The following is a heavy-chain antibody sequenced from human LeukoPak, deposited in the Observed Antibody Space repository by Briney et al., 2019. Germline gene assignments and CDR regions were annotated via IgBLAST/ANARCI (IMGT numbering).Heavy chain of an antibody. D-gene: IGHD6-13*01. CDR1: GYTFTAYY. CDR2: INPNSAGT. CDR3: ATPVPRRGISAAGSQIFDF. J-gene: IGHJ4*02. V-gene: IGHV1-2*02. Sequence: ASVKVSCKTSGYTFTAYYMHWVRQAPGQGLGWMGYINPNSAGTYYAERFQGRVTMTRDTSTSTAYMELARLTSDDTAVYYCATPVPRRGISAAGSQIFDFWGQGTLVTVSS.